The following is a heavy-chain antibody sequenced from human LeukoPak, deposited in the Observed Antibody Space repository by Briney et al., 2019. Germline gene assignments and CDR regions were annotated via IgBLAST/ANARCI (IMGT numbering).Heavy chain of an antibody. CDR1: GGSISSYY. Sequence: SETLSLTCTVSGGSISSYYWSWIRQPPGKGLEWIGYIYYSGSTNYNPSLKSRVTMSVDTSKNQFSLKLSSVTAADTAVYYCARGGQLNFDYWGQGTLVTVSS. J-gene: IGHJ4*02. CDR3: ARGGQLNFDY. V-gene: IGHV4-59*12. CDR2: IYYSGST. D-gene: IGHD6-6*01.